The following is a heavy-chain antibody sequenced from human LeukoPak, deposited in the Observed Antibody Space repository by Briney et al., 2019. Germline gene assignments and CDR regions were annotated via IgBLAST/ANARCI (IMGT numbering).Heavy chain of an antibody. CDR1: GGSISTYY. CDR2: IYYSGNT. V-gene: IGHV4-59*01. Sequence: SETLSLTCTVSGGSISTYYWSWIRQPPGKGLEWIGYIYYSGNTHYNPSLKSRVTISLDTSKNQFSLNLRSVTAADTAVYYCARSYSGSGYYYYGMDVRGQGTTVTVSS. CDR3: ARSYSGSGYYYYGMDV. J-gene: IGHJ6*02. D-gene: IGHD1-26*01.